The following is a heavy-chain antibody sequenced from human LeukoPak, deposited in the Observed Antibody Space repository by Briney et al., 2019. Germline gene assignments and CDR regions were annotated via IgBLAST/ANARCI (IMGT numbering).Heavy chain of an antibody. Sequence: ASVKVSCKASGFTFTSSAMQWVRQARGQRLEWIGWIVVGSGNTNYAQKFQGRVTITADESTSTAYMELSSLRSEDTAVYYCARDGYYGSGSYPFDYWGQGTTVTVSS. CDR3: ARDGYYGSGSYPFDY. CDR1: GFTFTSSA. D-gene: IGHD3-10*01. CDR2: IVVGSGNT. J-gene: IGHJ4*03. V-gene: IGHV1-58*02.